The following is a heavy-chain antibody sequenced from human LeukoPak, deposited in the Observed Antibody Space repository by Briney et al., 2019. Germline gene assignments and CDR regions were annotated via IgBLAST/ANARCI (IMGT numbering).Heavy chain of an antibody. D-gene: IGHD2-15*01. CDR3: ARFRTGGVVAASRGYYYYGMDV. Sequence: GGSLRLSCAASGFTFSSYAMSWVRQAPGKGLEWVSAISGSGGSTYYADSVKGRFTISRDNAKNSLYLQMNSLRAEDTAVYYCARFRTGGVVAASRGYYYYGMDVWAKGPRSPSP. J-gene: IGHJ6*02. V-gene: IGHV3-23*01. CDR1: GFTFSSYA. CDR2: ISGSGGST.